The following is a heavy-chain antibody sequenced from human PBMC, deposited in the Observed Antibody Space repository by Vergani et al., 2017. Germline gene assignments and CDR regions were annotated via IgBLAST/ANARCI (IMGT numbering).Heavy chain of an antibody. D-gene: IGHD3-9*01. Sequence: EVQLVESGGGLVKPGGSLRLSCAASGFTFSSYSMNWVRQAPGKGLEWVSSISSSSSYIYYADSVKGRFTISRDNAKNSLYLQMNSLRAEDTAVYYCAKDLLRYFDWLLKDWSQGTLVTVSS. J-gene: IGHJ4*02. CDR3: AKDLLRYFDWLLKD. CDR1: GFTFSSYS. V-gene: IGHV3-21*01. CDR2: ISSSSSYI.